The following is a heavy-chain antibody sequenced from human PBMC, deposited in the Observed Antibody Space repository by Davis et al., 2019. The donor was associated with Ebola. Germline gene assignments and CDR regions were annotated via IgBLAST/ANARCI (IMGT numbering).Heavy chain of an antibody. CDR3: ARDLCPHKYCYLGVPDY. D-gene: IGHD2-15*01. J-gene: IGHJ4*02. CDR2: IFPGDSDT. Sequence: GESLKISCKDPGYNFRNYWIAWVRQMPGKGLEFMGIIFPGDSDTKYSPSFQGQVTISADKSINTAYLQWSSLRVSDTAMYFCARDLCPHKYCYLGVPDYWGQGTLVTVSS. V-gene: IGHV5-51*01. CDR1: GYNFRNYW.